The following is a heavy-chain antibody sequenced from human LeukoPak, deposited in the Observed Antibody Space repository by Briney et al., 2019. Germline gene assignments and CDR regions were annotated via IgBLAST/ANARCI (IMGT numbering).Heavy chain of an antibody. J-gene: IGHJ6*02. CDR3: ARVAFEVLRDLGTYYYYGMDI. CDR2: IYHSGST. Sequence: SETLSLTCTVSGGSISSSSYYWGWIRQPPGKGLEWIVEIYHSGSTSYNSSLKSRVTISMDTSKNQFSLTLTSVTAADTSVYFCARVAFEVLRDLGTYYYYGMDIWGQGTTVTVSS. V-gene: IGHV4-39*07. CDR1: GGSISSSSYY. D-gene: IGHD1-1*01.